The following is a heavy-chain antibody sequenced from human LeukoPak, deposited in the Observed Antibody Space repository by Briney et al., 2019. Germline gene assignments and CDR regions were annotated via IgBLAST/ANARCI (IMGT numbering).Heavy chain of an antibody. CDR2: INHSGST. V-gene: IGHV4-34*01. Sequence: SETLSLTCAVYGGSFSGYYWSWIRQPPGKGLEWIGEINHSGSTNYNPSLKSRVTISVDTSKNQFSLKLSSVTAADTAVYYCARGYDILTDYYLPGILDYWGQGTLVTVSS. CDR1: GGSFSGYY. D-gene: IGHD3-9*01. J-gene: IGHJ4*02. CDR3: ARGYDILTDYYLPGILDY.